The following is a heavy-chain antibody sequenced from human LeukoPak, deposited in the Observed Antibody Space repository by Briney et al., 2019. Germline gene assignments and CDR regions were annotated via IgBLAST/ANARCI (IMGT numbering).Heavy chain of an antibody. CDR3: ARGLIGMDV. CDR1: GGSISSYY. Sequence: SETLSLTCTVSGGSISSYYWSWIRQPPGKGLEWIGYIYYTGSTYCNPSLKSRVTISVDTSKNQFSLKLSSVTAADTAVYYCARGLIGMDVWGQGTTVTVSS. J-gene: IGHJ6*02. V-gene: IGHV4-59*06. CDR2: IYYTGST. D-gene: IGHD2-8*01.